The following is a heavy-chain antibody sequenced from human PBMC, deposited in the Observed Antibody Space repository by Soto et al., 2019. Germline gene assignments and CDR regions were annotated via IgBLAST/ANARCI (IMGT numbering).Heavy chain of an antibody. CDR2: IKQDGSEK. V-gene: IGHV3-7*05. Sequence: EVQLVESGGGLVQPGGSLRLSCAASGFTFSSYWMSWVRQAPGKGLEWVANIKQDGSEKYYVDSVKGRFTISRDNAKNSLYLQMISLRAEDAAVYYCAREGSSPERAPDYWGQGTLVTVSS. J-gene: IGHJ4*02. CDR3: AREGSSPERAPDY. CDR1: GFTFSSYW.